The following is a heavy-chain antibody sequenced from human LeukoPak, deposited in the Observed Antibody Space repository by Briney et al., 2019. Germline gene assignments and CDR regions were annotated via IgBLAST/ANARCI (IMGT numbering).Heavy chain of an antibody. CDR3: TTDEDWNYARKDV. V-gene: IGHV3-15*04. D-gene: IGHD1-7*01. Sequence: TGGSLRLSCAASGFTFNYAWMSWVRQVPGRGLEWVGQTVSEIDGGTTDYAAPVKGRFTISRDDSKSTLYLQMNSLKIEDTAVYYCTTDEDWNYARKDVWGQGATVIVSS. CDR2: TVSEIDGGTT. J-gene: IGHJ6*02. CDR1: GFTFNYAW.